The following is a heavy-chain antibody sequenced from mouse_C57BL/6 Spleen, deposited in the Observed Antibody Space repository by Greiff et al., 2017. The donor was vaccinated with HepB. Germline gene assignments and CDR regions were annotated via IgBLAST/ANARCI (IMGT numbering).Heavy chain of an antibody. D-gene: IGHD1-1*01. CDR1: GYTFTDYE. J-gene: IGHJ3*01. CDR3: TSRSPFYPFAY. CDR2: IDPETGGT. V-gene: IGHV1-15*01. Sequence: QVHVKQSGAELVRPGASVTLSCKASGYTFTDYEMHWVKQTPVHGLEWIGAIDPETGGTAYNQKFKGKAILTADKSSSTAYMELRSLTSEDSAVYYCTSRSPFYPFAYWGQGTLVTVSA.